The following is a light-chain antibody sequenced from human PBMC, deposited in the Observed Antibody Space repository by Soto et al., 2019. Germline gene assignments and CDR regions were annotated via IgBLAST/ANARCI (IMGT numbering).Light chain of an antibody. V-gene: IGKV3-20*01. CDR2: GVS. CDR1: QSVSSSY. J-gene: IGKJ1*01. CDR3: QQYSSSPRT. Sequence: EIVLTQSPVTLSLSPGERATLSCRASQSVSSSYLAWYQQKPGQAPRLLIYGVSNRTTGIPDRFSDSGSGKNFTLTISRLEPEDFEVYYCQQYSSSPRTFGKGSKVELK.